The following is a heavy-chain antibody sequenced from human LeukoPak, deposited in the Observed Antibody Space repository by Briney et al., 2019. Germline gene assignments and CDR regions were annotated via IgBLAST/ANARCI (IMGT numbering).Heavy chain of an antibody. CDR2: ISAYNGNT. Sequence: ASVKVSCKASGYTFTSYGISWVRQAPGQGLEWMGWISAYNGNTNYAQKLQGRVTMTTDTSTSTAYMEPRSLRSDDTAVYYCARDVRMRRVVPAATRLLQGYMDVWGKGTTVTVS. V-gene: IGHV1-18*01. D-gene: IGHD2-2*01. CDR1: GYTFTSYG. J-gene: IGHJ6*03. CDR3: ARDVRMRRVVPAATRLLQGYMDV.